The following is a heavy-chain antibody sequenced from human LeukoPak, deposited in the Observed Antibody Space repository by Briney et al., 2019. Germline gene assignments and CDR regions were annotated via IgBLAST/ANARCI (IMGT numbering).Heavy chain of an antibody. J-gene: IGHJ6*02. V-gene: IGHV4-59*01. Sequence: SETLSLTCTVPGGSISSYYWSWIRQPPGKGLEWIGYIYYSGSTNYNPSLKSRVTISVDTSKNKFSLKLSSVTAADTAVYYCAREIVAAVAGTVDYYGMDVWGQGTTVTVSS. D-gene: IGHD6-19*01. CDR3: AREIVAAVAGTVDYYGMDV. CDR2: IYYSGST. CDR1: GGSISSYY.